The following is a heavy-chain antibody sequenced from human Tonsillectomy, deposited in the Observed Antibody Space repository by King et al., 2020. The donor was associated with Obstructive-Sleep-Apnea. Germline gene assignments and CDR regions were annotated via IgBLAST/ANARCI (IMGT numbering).Heavy chain of an antibody. Sequence: QLVQSGAEVKKPGASVKVSCKASGYTFTGYYMHWVRQAPGQGLEWMGWINPNSGGTNYAQKYQGRVTMTRDTSISTAYMELSRLRSDDTAVYYCARDGARGLWFGEPPDLRHDYWGQGTLVTVSS. V-gene: IGHV1-2*02. CDR1: GYTFTGYY. CDR2: INPNSGGT. J-gene: IGHJ4*02. CDR3: ARDGARGLWFGEPPDLRHDY. D-gene: IGHD3-10*01.